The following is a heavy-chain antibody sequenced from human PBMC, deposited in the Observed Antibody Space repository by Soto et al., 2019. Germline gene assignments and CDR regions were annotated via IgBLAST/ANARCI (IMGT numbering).Heavy chain of an antibody. CDR2: ISGSDDST. Sequence: QPGGSLRLSCAASGFTFSSYAMSWFRQAPGKGLEWVSVISGSDDSTYYADSVKGRFTISRDNSKNTLYLQMNSLRAEDTAVYYCAKRSSSSTFDYWGQGTLVTVSS. CDR3: AKRSSSSTFDY. CDR1: GFTFSSYA. V-gene: IGHV3-23*01. J-gene: IGHJ4*02. D-gene: IGHD6-6*01.